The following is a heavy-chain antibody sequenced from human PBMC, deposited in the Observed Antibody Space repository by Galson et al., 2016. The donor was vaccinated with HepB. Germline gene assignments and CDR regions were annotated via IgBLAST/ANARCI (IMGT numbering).Heavy chain of an antibody. J-gene: IGHJ6*02. V-gene: IGHV3-30*04. D-gene: IGHD6-25*01. CDR3: ARSGSSQGDYYYYGMDV. CDR1: GFTFSSHA. CDR2: ISYEGSNK. Sequence: SLRLSCAASGFTFSSHAMHWVRQAPGKGLEWVAVISYEGSNKYYADSVKGRFTISRDNSKNTLYLQMNSLRGEDTAVYYCARSGSSQGDYYYYGMDVWGQGTTVTVSS.